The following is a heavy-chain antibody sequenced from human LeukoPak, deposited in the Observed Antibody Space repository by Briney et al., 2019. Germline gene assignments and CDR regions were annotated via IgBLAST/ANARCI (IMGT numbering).Heavy chain of an antibody. V-gene: IGHV4-30-2*01. Sequence: PSETLTLTGSVSGGSISSGGDSWSRVRQPPEKGLEWIGCIYHSGSTYYNPSLKSRVTISVDRSKNQFSLNLSSVTAADTAVYYCASLSSGCYFRFDYSGQGTLVTVSS. CDR1: GGSISSGGDS. J-gene: IGHJ4*02. D-gene: IGHD6-19*01. CDR2: IYHSGST. CDR3: ASLSSGCYFRFDY.